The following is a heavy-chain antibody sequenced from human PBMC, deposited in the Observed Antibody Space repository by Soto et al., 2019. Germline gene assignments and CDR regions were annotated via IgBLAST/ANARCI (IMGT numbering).Heavy chain of an antibody. V-gene: IGHV3-21*01. CDR3: ARDGLSVAGKTYYYYGMDV. D-gene: IGHD6-19*01. J-gene: IGHJ6*02. CDR2: ISSSSSYI. CDR1: GFTFSSYS. Sequence: GGSLRLSCVASGFTFSSYSMNWVRQAPGKGLEWVSSISSSSSYIYYADSVKGRFTISRDNAKNSLYLQMNSLRAEDTAVYYCARDGLSVAGKTYYYYGMDVWGQGTTVTVSS.